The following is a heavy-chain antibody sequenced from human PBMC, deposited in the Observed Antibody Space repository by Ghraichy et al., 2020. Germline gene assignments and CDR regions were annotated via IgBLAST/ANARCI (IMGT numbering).Heavy chain of an antibody. V-gene: IGHV3-74*01. CDR3: ARGNYYGMDV. CDR2: INSDGSGT. J-gene: IGHJ6*01. Sequence: GGSLRLSCAASGFTASSYWMHWVRQAPGKGLVWVSRINSDGSGTRYADSVKGRFTISRDNAKNTLYLQMNSLRAEDTAVYYCARGNYYGMDVWGQGTTVTVSS. CDR1: GFTASSYW.